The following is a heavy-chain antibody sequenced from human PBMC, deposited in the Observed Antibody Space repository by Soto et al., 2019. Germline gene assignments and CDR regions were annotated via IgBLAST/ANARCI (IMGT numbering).Heavy chain of an antibody. J-gene: IGHJ4*02. Sequence: EVQLLESGGGLVQPGGSLRLSCAASGFTFSSYAMSWVRQAPGKGLEWVSAISGSGGSTYYADSVKGRFTISRDNSKNTLDLQMNSLRAEDTAVYYCAKGQNYYDSSGYFFFDYWGQGTLVTVSS. CDR1: GFTFSSYA. V-gene: IGHV3-23*01. D-gene: IGHD3-22*01. CDR2: ISGSGGST. CDR3: AKGQNYYDSSGYFFFDY.